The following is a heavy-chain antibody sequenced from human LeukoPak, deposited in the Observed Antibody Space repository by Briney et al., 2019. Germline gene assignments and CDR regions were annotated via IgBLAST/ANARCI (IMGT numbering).Heavy chain of an antibody. CDR2: IYPGDSDI. V-gene: IGHV5-51*01. Sequence: GESLKISCKGSGYSFISFWIGWVRQMPGKGLEWMGIIYPGDSDIRYSPSFQGQVTISADKSISTAYLQWRSLKASDTAIYYCARESHGVFLDYWGQGTLVTVSS. J-gene: IGHJ4*02. CDR3: ARESHGVFLDY. D-gene: IGHD4-17*01. CDR1: GYSFISFW.